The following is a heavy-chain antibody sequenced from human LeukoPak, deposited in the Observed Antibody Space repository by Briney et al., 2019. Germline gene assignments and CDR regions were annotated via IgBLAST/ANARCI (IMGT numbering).Heavy chain of an antibody. V-gene: IGHV3-30*04. CDR2: ISYDGSNK. CDR1: GFTFSSYA. Sequence: GGSLRLSCAASGFTFSSYAMHWVRQAPGKGLEWVAVISYDGSNKYYADSVKGRFTISRDNSKNTLYLQMNSLRAEDTAVYYCARDYYDSSGYYEYNWFDPWGQGTLVTVSS. CDR3: ARDYYDSSGYYEYNWFDP. J-gene: IGHJ5*02. D-gene: IGHD3-22*01.